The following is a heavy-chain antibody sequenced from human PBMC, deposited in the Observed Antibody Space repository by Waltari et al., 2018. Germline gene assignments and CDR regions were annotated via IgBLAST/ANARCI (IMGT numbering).Heavy chain of an antibody. D-gene: IGHD3-16*01. J-gene: IGHJ4*02. V-gene: IGHV4-4*07. CDR1: GGVISSYY. CDR3: ARGGRDKDTGFFDY. Sequence: QVQLQESGPGLVKPSETLSLTCTVSGGVISSYYWSWLRQPAGKGLEWIGRIYTSGSTNYNPSLKSRVTMSVDTSKNQFSLKLSSVTAADTAVYYCARGGRDKDTGFFDYWGQGTLVTVSS. CDR2: IYTSGST.